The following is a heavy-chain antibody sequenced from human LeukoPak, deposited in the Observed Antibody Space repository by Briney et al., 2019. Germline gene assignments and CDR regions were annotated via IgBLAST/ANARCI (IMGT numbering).Heavy chain of an antibody. CDR1: GFTFSSYA. Sequence: GGSLRLSCAASGFTFSSYAMSWVRQAPGKGLEWVSAISGSGGSTYYADSVKGRFTISRDNSKNTLYLQMNSPRAEDTAVYYCAKDGQWLVRGYFQHWGQGTLVTVSS. D-gene: IGHD6-19*01. CDR3: AKDGQWLVRGYFQH. V-gene: IGHV3-23*01. CDR2: ISGSGGST. J-gene: IGHJ1*01.